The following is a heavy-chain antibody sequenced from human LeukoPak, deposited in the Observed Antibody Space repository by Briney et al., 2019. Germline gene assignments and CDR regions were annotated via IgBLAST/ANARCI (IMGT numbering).Heavy chain of an antibody. CDR2: INHSGST. Sequence: SETLSLTCAVYGGSFSGYYWSWIRRPPGKGLEWIGEINHSGSTNYNPSLKSRVTISVDTSKNQFSLKLSSVTAADTAVYYCARALRLGEFPPDYYYGMDVWGKGTTVTVSS. D-gene: IGHD3-16*01. CDR1: GGSFSGYY. CDR3: ARALRLGEFPPDYYYGMDV. J-gene: IGHJ6*04. V-gene: IGHV4-34*01.